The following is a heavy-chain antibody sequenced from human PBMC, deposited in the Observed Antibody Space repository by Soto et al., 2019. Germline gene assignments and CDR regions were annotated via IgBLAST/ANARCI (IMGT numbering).Heavy chain of an antibody. D-gene: IGHD3-10*01. V-gene: IGHV4-34*01. CDR2: INHSGST. J-gene: IGHJ5*02. Sequence: SETLSLTCAVYGGSFSGYYWSWIRQPPGKGLEWIGEINHSGSTNYNPSLKSRVTISVDTSKNQFSLKLSSVTAADTAVYYCARGKVRGVNWFDPWGPGTLVTVSS. CDR1: GGSFSGYY. CDR3: ARGKVRGVNWFDP.